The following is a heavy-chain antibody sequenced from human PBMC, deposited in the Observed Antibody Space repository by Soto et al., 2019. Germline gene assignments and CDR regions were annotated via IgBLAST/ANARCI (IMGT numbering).Heavy chain of an antibody. D-gene: IGHD3-10*01. J-gene: IGHJ4*02. V-gene: IGHV3-15*01. CDR2: IKGKVDGGAT. CDR3: TTDVTGSYGGDY. Sequence: EVQLVQSGGNLVNPGGSLTLSCATSGLTFSGAWLSWVRQAPGKGLEWVGRIKGKVDGGATDYAAAVKGRFVISRDYSKETLYLQINSLKTEDTAVYFCTTDVTGSYGGDYWGQGTPVTVSS. CDR1: GLTFSGAW.